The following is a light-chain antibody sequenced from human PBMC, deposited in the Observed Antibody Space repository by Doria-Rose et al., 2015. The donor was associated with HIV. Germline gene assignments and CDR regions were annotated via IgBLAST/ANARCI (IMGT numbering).Light chain of an antibody. CDR1: QSLLHSNGYNY. CDR2: LGS. V-gene: IGKV2-28*01. J-gene: IGKJ1*01. CDR3: MQALQTPPT. Sequence: VLTQPPLSLPVTPGEPASISCRSSQSLLHSNGYNYLDWYLQKPGQSPQLLIYLGSNQASGVPDRFSGSGSGTDFTLKISRVEAEDVGVYYCMQALQTPPTFGQGTKVDIK.